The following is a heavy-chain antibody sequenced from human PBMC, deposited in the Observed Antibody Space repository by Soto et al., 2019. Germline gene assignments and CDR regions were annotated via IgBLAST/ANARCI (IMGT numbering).Heavy chain of an antibody. D-gene: IGHD3-3*01. CDR3: ARGQLHPYKQYYDFWSGYYGNYYYYYMDV. CDR1: GGSISSYY. Sequence: SETLSLTCTVSGGSISSYYWSWIRQPPGKGLEWSGYIYYSGSTNYNPSLKSRVTISVDTSKNQFSLKLSSVTAADTAVYYCARGQLHPYKQYYDFWSGYYGNYYYYYMDVWGKGTTVTVSS. J-gene: IGHJ6*03. V-gene: IGHV4-59*01. CDR2: IYYSGST.